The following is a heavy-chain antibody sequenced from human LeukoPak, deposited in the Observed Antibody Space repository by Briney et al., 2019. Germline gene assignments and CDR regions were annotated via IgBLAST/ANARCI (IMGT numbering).Heavy chain of an antibody. J-gene: IGHJ3*02. V-gene: IGHV3-48*03. CDR3: ARDRRHRDAFDI. CDR2: ISTSSSTI. Sequence: HPGGSLRLSCAASGFTFSRYEMNWVRQAPGKGLEWVSYISTSSSTIYYADSVKGRFTISRDNAKNSLYLQMNSLRAEDTAVYYCARDRRHRDAFDIWGQGTMVTVSS. CDR1: GFTFSRYE. D-gene: IGHD2-21*01.